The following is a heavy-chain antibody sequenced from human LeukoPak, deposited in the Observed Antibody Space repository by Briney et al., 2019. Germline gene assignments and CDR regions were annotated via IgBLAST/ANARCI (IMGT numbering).Heavy chain of an antibody. V-gene: IGHV3-9*01. J-gene: IGHJ4*02. Sequence: GRSLRLSCAASGFTFDDYAMHWVRQAPGKGLEWVSGITWNSGSIGYADSVKGRFTISRDNAKNSLYLEMNSLRAEDTALYYCVKDSDSSGYDAFDYWGQGTLVTVSS. D-gene: IGHD3-22*01. CDR2: ITWNSGSI. CDR1: GFTFDDYA. CDR3: VKDSDSSGYDAFDY.